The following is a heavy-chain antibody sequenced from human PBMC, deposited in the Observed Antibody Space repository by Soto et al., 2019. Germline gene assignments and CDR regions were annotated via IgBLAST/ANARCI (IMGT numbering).Heavy chain of an antibody. D-gene: IGHD3-10*01. CDR1: GFTFSGLW. V-gene: IGHV3-7*01. CDR2: IKQDGSEK. J-gene: IGHJ4*02. CDR3: ARAPPMVRGVPDY. Sequence: GGPLRPPFQAPGFTFSGLWISWVPRAPGKGLEWVANIKQDGSEKYYVDSVKGRFTISRDNAKNSLYLQMNSLRAEDTAVYYCARAPPMVRGVPDYWGQGTLVTVSS.